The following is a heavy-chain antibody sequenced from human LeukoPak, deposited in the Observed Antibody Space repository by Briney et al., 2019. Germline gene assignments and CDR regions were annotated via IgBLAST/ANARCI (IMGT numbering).Heavy chain of an antibody. D-gene: IGHD5-18*01. CDR1: GFTFSSYG. V-gene: IGHV3-30*18. Sequence: GGSLRLSCAASGFTFSSYGMHWVRQAPGKGLEWVAVISYDGSNKYYADSVKGRFTISRDNSKNTLYLQMNSLRAEDTAVYYCAKGIRVHTAMEDAFDIWLQGTMVTVSS. CDR3: AKGIRVHTAMEDAFDI. CDR2: ISYDGSNK. J-gene: IGHJ3*02.